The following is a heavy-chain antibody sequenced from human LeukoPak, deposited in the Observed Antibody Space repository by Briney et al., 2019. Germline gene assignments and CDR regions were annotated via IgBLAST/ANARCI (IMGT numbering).Heavy chain of an antibody. D-gene: IGHD1-26*01. CDR1: GGSFSGYY. CDR2: INHRGST. J-gene: IGHJ3*02. V-gene: IGHV4-34*01. CDR3: ARGRWELRFDI. Sequence: SSETLSLTCAVYGGSFSGYYWSWIRQPPGKGLEWIGEINHRGSTNYNPSLESRVTISIDTSKNQFSVKLGSVTAADTAVYYCARGRWELRFDIWGQGTMVIVSS.